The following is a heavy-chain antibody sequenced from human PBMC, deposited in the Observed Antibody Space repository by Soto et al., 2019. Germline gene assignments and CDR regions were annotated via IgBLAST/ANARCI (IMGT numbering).Heavy chain of an antibody. CDR2: IYYSGST. Sequence: SETLSLTCTVSGGSISSYYWSWIRQPPGKGLEWIGYIYYSGSTNYNPSLKSRVTISVDTSKNQFSLKLSSVTAADTAVYYCARREGSATMVRGVGAHYYYYMDVWGKGTTVT. J-gene: IGHJ6*03. V-gene: IGHV4-59*08. D-gene: IGHD3-10*01. CDR3: ARREGSATMVRGVGAHYYYYMDV. CDR1: GGSISSYY.